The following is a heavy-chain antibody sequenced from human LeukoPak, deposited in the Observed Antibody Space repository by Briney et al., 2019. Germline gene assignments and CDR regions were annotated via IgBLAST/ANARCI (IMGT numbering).Heavy chain of an antibody. CDR3: ARAITMIVVVNGAFDI. Sequence: GASVKVSCKASGYTFTGYYMHWVRQAPGQGLEWMGWINPNSGGTNYAQKFQGRVTMTRDTSISTAYMELSRLRSDDTAVYYCARAITMIVVVNGAFDIWGQGTMVTVSS. CDR1: GYTFTGYY. J-gene: IGHJ3*02. CDR2: INPNSGGT. V-gene: IGHV1-2*02. D-gene: IGHD3-22*01.